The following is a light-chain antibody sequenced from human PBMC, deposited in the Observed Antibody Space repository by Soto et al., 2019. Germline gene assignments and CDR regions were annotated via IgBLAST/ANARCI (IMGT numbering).Light chain of an antibody. CDR1: STDVGGYNL. V-gene: IGLV2-23*02. CDR3: CSYTGSTTFV. CDR2: EVT. Sequence: QSVLAQAASVSGSPGQSITISCTGTSTDVGGYNLVSWYQQHPGKAPKLIIYEVTKRPSGVSNRFSASKSGNTASLTISGLQAEDEADYYCCSYTGSTTFVFGTGTKLTVL. J-gene: IGLJ1*01.